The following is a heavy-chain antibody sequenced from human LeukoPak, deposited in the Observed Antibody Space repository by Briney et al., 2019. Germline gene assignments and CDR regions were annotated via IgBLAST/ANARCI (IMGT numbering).Heavy chain of an antibody. J-gene: IGHJ3*02. V-gene: IGHV4-34*01. D-gene: IGHD5-24*01. CDR2: INHSGST. Sequence: SETLSLTCAVYGGSFSGYYWSWIRQPPGKGLVWIGEINHSGSTNYNPSLKSRVTISVDTSKNQFSLKLSSVTAADTAVYYCARSGEMAYAFDIWGQGTMVTVSS. CDR3: ARSGEMAYAFDI. CDR1: GGSFSGYY.